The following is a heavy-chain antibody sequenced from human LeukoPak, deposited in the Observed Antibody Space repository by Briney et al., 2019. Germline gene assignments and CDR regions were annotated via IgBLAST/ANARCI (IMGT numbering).Heavy chain of an antibody. J-gene: IGHJ3*02. V-gene: IGHV3-21*01. CDR2: ISSSSSYI. CDR3: ARVGSSGWRDAFDI. Sequence: PGGSLRLSCAASGFTFSSYSMNWVRQAPGKGLEWVSSISSSSSYIYYADSVKGRFTISRDNAKNSLYLQMNSLRAEDTAVYYCARVGSSGWRDAFDIWGQGTMVTVSS. CDR1: GFTFSSYS. D-gene: IGHD6-19*01.